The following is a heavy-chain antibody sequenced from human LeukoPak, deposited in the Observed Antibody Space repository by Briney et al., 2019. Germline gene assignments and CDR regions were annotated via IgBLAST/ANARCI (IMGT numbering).Heavy chain of an antibody. J-gene: IGHJ5*02. V-gene: IGHV3-20*03. Sequence: FTFXXXXXXWXRQXXXKXXXXVXGINWMVGRTVYADSWKGRFTISRDNAKNSLYLQMNSLRAEDTALYYCARDPTGDGDVPTWFDPWGQGTLVTVSS. CDR1: FTFXXXX. D-gene: IGHD4-17*01. CDR3: ARDPTGDGDVPTWFDP. CDR2: INWMVGRT.